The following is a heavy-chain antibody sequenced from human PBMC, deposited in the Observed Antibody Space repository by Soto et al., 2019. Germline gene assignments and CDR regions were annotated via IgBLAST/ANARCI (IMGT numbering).Heavy chain of an antibody. CDR1: GFTFNTYA. CDR3: ARGAITVLRGVDY. J-gene: IGHJ4*02. D-gene: IGHD3-10*01. V-gene: IGHV3-30*04. CDR2: VSSDGSNK. Sequence: GGSLRLSCAASGFTFNTYAVRWVRQAPGKGLEWVAVVSSDGSNKYYSDSVKGRFSISRDNSNNTLSLQMNSLRTEDTAVYYCARGAITVLRGVDYWGRGT.